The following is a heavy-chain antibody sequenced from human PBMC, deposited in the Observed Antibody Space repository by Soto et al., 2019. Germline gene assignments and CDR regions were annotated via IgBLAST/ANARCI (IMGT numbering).Heavy chain of an antibody. CDR1: GFTFSSYS. CDR3: AREGDIVATTADGMDV. J-gene: IGHJ6*02. V-gene: IGHV3-48*02. Sequence: LRLSCAASGFTFSSYSMNWVRQAPGKGLEWVSYISSSSSTIYYADSVKGRFTISRDNAKNSLYLQMNSLRDEDTAVYYCAREGDIVATTADGMDVWGQGTTVTVSS. CDR2: ISSSSSTI. D-gene: IGHD5-12*01.